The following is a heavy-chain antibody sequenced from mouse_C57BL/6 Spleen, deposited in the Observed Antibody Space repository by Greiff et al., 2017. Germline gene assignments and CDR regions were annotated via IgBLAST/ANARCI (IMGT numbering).Heavy chain of an antibody. V-gene: IGHV1-82*01. CDR2: IYPGDGDT. CDR1: GYAFSSSW. Sequence: QVQLQQSGPELVKPGASVKISCKASGYAFSSSWMNWVKQRPGKGLEWIGRIYPGDGDTNYNGKFKGKATLTADKSSSPAYMQLSSLTSEDSAVYFCARSGDGYSFAYWGQGTLVTVSA. D-gene: IGHD2-3*01. CDR3: ARSGDGYSFAY. J-gene: IGHJ3*01.